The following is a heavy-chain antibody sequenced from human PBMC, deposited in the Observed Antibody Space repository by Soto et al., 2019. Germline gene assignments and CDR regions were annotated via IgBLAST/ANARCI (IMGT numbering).Heavy chain of an antibody. Sequence: QVQLQESGPGLVKPSQTLSLTCTVSGGSISSGDYYWSWIRQPPGKGLEWIGYIYYSGSTYYNPSLKSRVTISVDTSKNQFSLKLSSVTAADTAVYYCARDGGSSSWYGLNYYYGMDVWGQGTTVTVSS. V-gene: IGHV4-30-4*01. J-gene: IGHJ6*02. CDR1: GGSISSGDYY. D-gene: IGHD6-13*01. CDR2: IYYSGST. CDR3: ARDGGSSSWYGLNYYYGMDV.